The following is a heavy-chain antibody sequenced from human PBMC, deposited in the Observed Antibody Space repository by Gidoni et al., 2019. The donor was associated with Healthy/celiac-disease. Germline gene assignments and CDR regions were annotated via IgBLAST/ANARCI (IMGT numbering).Heavy chain of an antibody. V-gene: IGHV4-38-2*02. Sequence: QVQLQESGPGLVKPSETLSLTCTVSGYSISSGYYWGWIRQPPGKGLEWIGSIYHSGSTYYNPSLKSRVTISVDTSKNQFSLKLSSVTAADTAVYYCARDGATGTTHYGMDVWGQGTTVTVSS. CDR1: GYSISSGYY. CDR2: IYHSGST. J-gene: IGHJ6*02. CDR3: ARDGATGTTHYGMDV. D-gene: IGHD1-7*01.